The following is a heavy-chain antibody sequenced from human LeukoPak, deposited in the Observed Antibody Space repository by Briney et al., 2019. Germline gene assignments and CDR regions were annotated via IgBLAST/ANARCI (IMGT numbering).Heavy chain of an antibody. CDR1: GFSLSNYG. CDR3: AKAVRLAYGTGYYSFDY. V-gene: IGHV3-30*18. CDR2: ISYDRSNR. J-gene: IGHJ4*02. D-gene: IGHD3/OR15-3a*01. Sequence: GGSLRLSCAASGFSLSNYGMHWVRQAPGKGLEWVAVISYDRSNRYYADSVKGRFTISRDSSKHTLYLQMNSLRAEDTAVYYCAKAVRLAYGTGYYSFDYWGQGTLVTVSS.